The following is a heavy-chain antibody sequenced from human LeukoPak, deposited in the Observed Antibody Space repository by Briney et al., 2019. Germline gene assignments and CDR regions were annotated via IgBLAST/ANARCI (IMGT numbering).Heavy chain of an antibody. J-gene: IGHJ4*02. CDR3: ARDGDSGSDY. D-gene: IGHD5-12*01. CDR2: ICTSGST. V-gene: IGHV4-61*02. CDR1: GGSISSGSYY. Sequence: PSQTLSLTCTVSGGSISSGSYYWSWIRQPAGKGLEWIGRICTSGSTNYNPSLKSRVTISVDTSKNQFSLKLSSVTATDTAVYYCARDGDSGSDYWGQGTLVTVSS.